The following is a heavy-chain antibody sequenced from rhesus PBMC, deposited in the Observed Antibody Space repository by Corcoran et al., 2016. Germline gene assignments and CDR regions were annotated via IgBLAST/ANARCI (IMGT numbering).Heavy chain of an antibody. Sequence: QVQLQESGPGLVKPSETLSLTCAVLGGSDSSSNWWSWIRQPPGKELEWFVYFSGSSGNTYYNRYLKSRVTISTDTSKNQFSLKVISVAAADKAVYYCAGLPLWTGYYTADYWGQGVLVTVSS. D-gene: IGHD3-3*01. CDR1: GGSDSSSNW. CDR2: FSGSSGNT. CDR3: AGLPLWTGYYTADY. J-gene: IGHJ4*01. V-gene: IGHV4-65*01.